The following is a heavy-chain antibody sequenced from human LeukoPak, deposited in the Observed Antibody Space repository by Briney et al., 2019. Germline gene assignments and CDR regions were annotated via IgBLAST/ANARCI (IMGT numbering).Heavy chain of an antibody. J-gene: IGHJ4*02. V-gene: IGHV1-2*04. CDR1: GYTFTGYY. D-gene: IGHD5-12*01. CDR2: VNPNSGGT. Sequence: ASVKVSCKASGYTFTGYYIHWVRQAPGQGLEWMGWVNPNSGGTNYAQKFQGWVTMTRDTSISTAYMEVSRLKSDDSAVYFCARGGGAYSGYDLYYYDYWGQGTLVTVSS. CDR3: ARGGGAYSGYDLYYYDY.